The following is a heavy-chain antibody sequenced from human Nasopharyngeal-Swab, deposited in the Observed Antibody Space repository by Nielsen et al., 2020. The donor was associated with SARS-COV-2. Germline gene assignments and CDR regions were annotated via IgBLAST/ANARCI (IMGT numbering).Heavy chain of an antibody. D-gene: IGHD2-21*02. Sequence: ESLKISCKGSGYSFTSYWIGWVRQMPGKGLEWMGIIYPGDSDTRYSPSFQGQVTISADKSISTAYLQWSSLKASDTAMYYCARTLAEYQWVTEVDYWGQGTLVTVSS. V-gene: IGHV5-51*01. J-gene: IGHJ4*02. CDR3: ARTLAEYQWVTEVDY. CDR1: GYSFTSYW. CDR2: IYPGDSDT.